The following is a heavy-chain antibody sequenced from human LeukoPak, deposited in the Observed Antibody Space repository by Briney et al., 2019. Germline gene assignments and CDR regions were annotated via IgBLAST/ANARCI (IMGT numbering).Heavy chain of an antibody. J-gene: IGHJ6*03. D-gene: IGHD2-2*01. CDR1: GFTFDEYA. Sequence: PRGPLRLSRAASGFTFDEYAMHWVRHAPGKGLEWVSGISWNSGSIGYADSVKGRFTISRDNAKNTLYLQMNSLRAEDTAVYYCARGPAAIDDMDVWGKGTTVTISS. CDR3: ARGPAAIDDMDV. V-gene: IGHV3-9*01. CDR2: ISWNSGSI.